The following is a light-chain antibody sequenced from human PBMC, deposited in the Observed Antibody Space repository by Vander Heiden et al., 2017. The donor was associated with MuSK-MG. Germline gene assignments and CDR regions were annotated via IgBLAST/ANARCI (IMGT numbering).Light chain of an antibody. CDR3: QAWDSSVV. Sequence: YEVTQPPSVSVSPGQTASITCSGDKLGDKYACWYQQKPGQSPVLLIYEDNKRPSGIPERFSGSNSGRTATLTISGTQAMDEADYYCQAWDSSVVFGGGTKLTVL. CDR1: KLGDKY. V-gene: IGLV3-1*01. J-gene: IGLJ3*02. CDR2: EDN.